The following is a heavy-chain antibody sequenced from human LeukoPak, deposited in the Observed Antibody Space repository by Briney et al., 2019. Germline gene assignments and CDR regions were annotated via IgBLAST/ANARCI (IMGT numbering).Heavy chain of an antibody. Sequence: GGALRLSCVASGFSISTYDVFWVRQPTGKGLEWVSVIGTAGDTYYPDSVKDRFTISRDNVRNSLYLQMINLRAGDTAIYYCARAGKEYQFHGMDVWGQGSTVTVSS. CDR1: GFSISTYD. J-gene: IGHJ6*02. CDR3: ARAGKEYQFHGMDV. CDR2: IGTAGDT. D-gene: IGHD2-2*01. V-gene: IGHV3-13*01.